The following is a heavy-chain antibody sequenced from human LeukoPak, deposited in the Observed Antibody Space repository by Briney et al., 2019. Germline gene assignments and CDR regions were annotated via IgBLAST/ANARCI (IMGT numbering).Heavy chain of an antibody. V-gene: IGHV3-23*01. CDR3: AKYCSGGHCYSGMDV. J-gene: IGHJ6*02. Sequence: GSLRLSCVASGFTLRNYAMTWVRQAPGKGLEWVSVITSSDAAAYYADSVKGRFTISRDNSKNTLYLQMNSLRGEDTAVYYCAKYCSGGHCYSGMDVWGQGTTVTVSS. CDR2: ITSSDAAA. CDR1: GFTLRNYA. D-gene: IGHD2-15*01.